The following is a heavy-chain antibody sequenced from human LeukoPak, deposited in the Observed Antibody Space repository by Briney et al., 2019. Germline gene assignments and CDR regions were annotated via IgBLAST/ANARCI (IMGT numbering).Heavy chain of an antibody. Sequence: GGSLRLSCEASGFTFRIYWMSWVRQAPGKGLEWVANIKHDGSEKYYVDSVKGRFTISRDNAKNSLYLQMNGLRAEDTAVYYCARNYFYPMDVWGQGTTVTVSS. CDR3: ARNYFYPMDV. CDR1: GFTFRIYW. J-gene: IGHJ6*02. CDR2: IKHDGSEK. V-gene: IGHV3-7*04.